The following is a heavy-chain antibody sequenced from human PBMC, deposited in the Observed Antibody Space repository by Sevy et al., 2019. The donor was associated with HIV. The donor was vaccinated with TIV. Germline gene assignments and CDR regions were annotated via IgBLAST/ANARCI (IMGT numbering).Heavy chain of an antibody. V-gene: IGHV3-48*01. Sequence: GGSLRLSCAASGFTFTNYGMHWVRQAPGKGLEWVSYISDSSATIHYADSVKGRFTISRDNAKNSLYLQMNTLRAEDTAVYYCASQRGGYERLYYFDSWGQGTLVTVSS. CDR2: ISDSSATI. CDR1: GFTFTNYG. J-gene: IGHJ4*02. D-gene: IGHD5-12*01. CDR3: ASQRGGYERLYYFDS.